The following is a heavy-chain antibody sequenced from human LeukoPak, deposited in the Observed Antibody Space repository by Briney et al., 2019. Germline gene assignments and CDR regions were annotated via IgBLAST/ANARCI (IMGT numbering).Heavy chain of an antibody. CDR2: IYTSGST. J-gene: IGHJ3*02. CDR1: GGSISSYY. Sequence: PSETLSLTCTVSGGSISSYYWSWIRQPAGKGLEWIGRIYTSGSTNYNPSLKSRVTMSVDTSKNQFSLKLSSVTAADTAVYYCARVRHFWSGYSRAFDIWGQGTMVTVSS. CDR3: ARVRHFWSGYSRAFDI. D-gene: IGHD3-3*02. V-gene: IGHV4-4*07.